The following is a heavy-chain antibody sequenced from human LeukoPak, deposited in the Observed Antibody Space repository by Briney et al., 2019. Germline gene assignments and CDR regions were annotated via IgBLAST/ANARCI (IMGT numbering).Heavy chain of an antibody. V-gene: IGHV3-23*01. J-gene: IGHJ4*02. D-gene: IGHD2-15*01. CDR1: GFTFSSYA. CDR2: ISGGDGST. Sequence: GGSLRLSCAAAGFTFSSYAMNLVRQAPGKGLEWVSGISGGDGSTSYADSVKGRFTIFRDNSKNTLYLQMNSLRADDTAMYYCAKDNVPYGGSAYSRVNGPLDYWGLGTLVTVSS. CDR3: AKDNVPYGGSAYSRVNGPLDY.